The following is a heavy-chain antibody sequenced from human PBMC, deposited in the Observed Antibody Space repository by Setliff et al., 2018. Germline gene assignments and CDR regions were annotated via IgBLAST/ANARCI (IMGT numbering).Heavy chain of an antibody. J-gene: IGHJ6*02. V-gene: IGHV1-18*01. D-gene: IGHD5-12*01. CDR3: ASGYSGYDWLYYYGMDV. Sequence: ASVKVSCKASGYTFTSYGFSWVRQAPGQGLEWMGWISVYNGKTKYAQKFQGRVTITADKSTSTAYMELSSLRSEDTAVYYCASGYSGYDWLYYYGMDVWGQGTTVTVSS. CDR1: GYTFTSYG. CDR2: ISVYNGKT.